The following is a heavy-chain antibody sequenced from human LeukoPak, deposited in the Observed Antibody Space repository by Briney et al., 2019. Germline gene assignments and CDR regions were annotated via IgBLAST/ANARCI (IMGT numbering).Heavy chain of an antibody. Sequence: PGRSLRLSCVTAGFSLSTYGMHWVRQAPGKGLEWVAMIAHDGVAKYYTDSVKGRFTISRDNSRNTLYLQINSLRPEDTAVYYCARDWGASDWYNWFDPWGQGTLVTVSS. CDR3: ARDWGASDWYNWFDP. V-gene: IGHV3-30*19. D-gene: IGHD6-19*01. CDR2: IAHDGVAK. CDR1: GFSLSTYG. J-gene: IGHJ5*02.